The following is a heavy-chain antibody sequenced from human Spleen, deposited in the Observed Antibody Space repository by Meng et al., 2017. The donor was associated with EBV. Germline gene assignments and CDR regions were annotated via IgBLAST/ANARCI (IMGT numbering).Heavy chain of an antibody. CDR1: GRSFSGHY. Sequence: QVQPPRAGAGLLKPSETLSLPCAVYGRSFSGHYWTWIRQPPGKGLEWIGEINHSGSTNYNPSLKSRVTISVDTSKNQFSLKLSSVTAADTAVYYCARGYCSGGSCYSDYWGQGTLVTVSS. V-gene: IGHV4-34*02. D-gene: IGHD2-15*01. J-gene: IGHJ4*02. CDR2: INHSGST. CDR3: ARGYCSGGSCYSDY.